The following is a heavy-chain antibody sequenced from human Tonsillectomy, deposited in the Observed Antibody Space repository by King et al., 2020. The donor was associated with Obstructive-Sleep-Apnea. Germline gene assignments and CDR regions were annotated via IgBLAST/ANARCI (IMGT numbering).Heavy chain of an antibody. CDR3: GSDIYRGYGGSYYHGMDV. J-gene: IGHJ6*02. Sequence: IQLVQSGAEAKKPGASVKVSCKASGYTFTSYGISWVRQAPGQGLGWMGWIIAYNGNTNYAQKIQGRVTMTTDTSTSTAYMELGSLRSDDTAVYYCGSDIYRGYGGSYYHGMDVWGQGTTVTVSS. CDR1: GYTFTSYG. V-gene: IGHV1-18*04. D-gene: IGHD5-12*01. CDR2: IIAYNGNT.